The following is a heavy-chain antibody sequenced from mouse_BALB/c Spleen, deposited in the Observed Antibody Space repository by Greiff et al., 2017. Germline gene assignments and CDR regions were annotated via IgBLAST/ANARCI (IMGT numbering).Heavy chain of an antibody. CDR1: GFTFSSYG. D-gene: IGHD1-2*01. CDR2: ISSGGSYT. J-gene: IGHJ4*01. V-gene: IGHV5-6*02. Sequence: EVMLVESGGDLVKPGGSLKLSCAASGFTFSSYGMSWVRQTPDKRLEWVATISSGGSYTYYPDSVKGRFTISRDNAKNTLYLQMSSLKSEDTAMYYCARHSTTATFRAMDYWGQGTSVTVSS. CDR3: ARHSTTATFRAMDY.